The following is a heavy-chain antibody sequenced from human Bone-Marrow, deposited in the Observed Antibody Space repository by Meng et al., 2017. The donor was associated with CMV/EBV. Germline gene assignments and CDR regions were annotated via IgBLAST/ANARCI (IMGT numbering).Heavy chain of an antibody. CDR2: ISSSGSTI. V-gene: IGHV3-48*03. D-gene: IGHD2-2*01. CDR1: GFTFSSYE. CDR3: ASLGGPAAHYYYYGMDG. J-gene: IGHJ6*02. Sequence: GESLKISCAASGFTFSSYEMNWVRQAPGKGLEWVSYISSSGSTIYYADSVKGRFTISRDNAKNSLYLQMNSLRAEDTAVYYCASLGGPAAHYYYYGMDGRNQGTTVTFSS.